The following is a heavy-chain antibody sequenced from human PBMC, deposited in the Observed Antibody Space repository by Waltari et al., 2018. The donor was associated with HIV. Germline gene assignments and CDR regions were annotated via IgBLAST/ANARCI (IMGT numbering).Heavy chain of an antibody. D-gene: IGHD2-2*01. CDR2: IRSKANFYAT. V-gene: IGHV3-73*01. CDR1: GLTFSGSA. CDR3: TRLLMGNSTVLSSL. Sequence: EVQLMESGGGLVQPGGSLKLSCAASGLTFSGSAMQWVRQASGRGLEWVGRIRSKANFYATAYGESVRGKFTISRDDSKNMVYLQMNSLKTEDTAVYYCTRLLMGNSTVLSSLWGQGTLVTVSS. J-gene: IGHJ4*02.